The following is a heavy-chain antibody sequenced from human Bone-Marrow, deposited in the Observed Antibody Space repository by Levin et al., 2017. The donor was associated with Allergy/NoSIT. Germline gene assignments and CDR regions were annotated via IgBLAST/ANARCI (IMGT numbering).Heavy chain of an antibody. J-gene: IGHJ4*02. CDR1: GGSISSSSYY. D-gene: IGHD6-19*01. V-gene: IGHV4-39*01. Sequence: SETLSLTCTVSGGSISSSSYYWGWIRQPPGKGLEWIGSIYYSGSTYYNPSLKSRVTISVDTSKNQFSLKLSSVTAADTAVYYCARGIPIAVAGNFDYWGQGTLVTVSS. CDR2: IYYSGST. CDR3: ARGIPIAVAGNFDY.